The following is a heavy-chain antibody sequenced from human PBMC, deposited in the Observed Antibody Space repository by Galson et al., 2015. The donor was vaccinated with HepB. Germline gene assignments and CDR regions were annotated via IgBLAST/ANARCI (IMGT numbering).Heavy chain of an antibody. D-gene: IGHD1-26*01. CDR2: IYSGGST. CDR1: GFTVSSNY. J-gene: IGHJ3*02. Sequence: SLRLSCAASGFTVSSNYMSWVRQAPGRGLEWVSVIYSGGSTYYADSVKGRFTISRDNSKNTLYLQMNSLRAEDTAVYYCASGGSGSRGAFDIWGQGTMVTVSS. V-gene: IGHV3-53*01. CDR3: ASGGSGSRGAFDI.